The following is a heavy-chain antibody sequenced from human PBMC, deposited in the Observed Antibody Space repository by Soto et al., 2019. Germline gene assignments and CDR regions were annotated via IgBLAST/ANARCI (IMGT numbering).Heavy chain of an antibody. CDR2: ISYDGSNK. V-gene: IGHV3-30*18. CDR3: AKGITVLTLGYFDY. Sequence: QVQLVESGGGVVQPGRSLRLSCAASGFTFSTYGMHWVRQAPGKGLEWVAVISYDGSNKYYADSVKGRFTISRDNSKNTLYLQMNSLRAEDTAVYYCAKGITVLTLGYFDYWGQGALVTDSS. D-gene: IGHD3-3*01. J-gene: IGHJ4*02. CDR1: GFTFSTYG.